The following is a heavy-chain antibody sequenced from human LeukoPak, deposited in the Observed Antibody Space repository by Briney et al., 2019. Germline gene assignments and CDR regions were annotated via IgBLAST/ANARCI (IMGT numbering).Heavy chain of an antibody. V-gene: IGHV4-59*11. CDR3: AREPAEANFWRGSPTPGWFDP. J-gene: IGHJ5*02. Sequence: SETLSLTCTVSGGSINSHSWGWIRQAPGKGLEWIAHIYYTGRANYNSSLRTRVTISLDTAKNQFSLKLTSVTAADTAVYYCAREPAEANFWRGSPTPGWFDPWGQGTLVTVSS. CDR2: IYYTGRA. CDR1: GGSINSHS. D-gene: IGHD3-3*01.